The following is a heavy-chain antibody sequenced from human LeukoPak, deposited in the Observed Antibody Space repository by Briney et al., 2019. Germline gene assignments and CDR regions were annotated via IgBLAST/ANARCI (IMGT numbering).Heavy chain of an antibody. Sequence: PGGSLRLSCAASGFTFSSSWMHWVRQAPGKGLVWVSRINSDGSGTTYAESVKGRFTISGDNAKNTLYLQMNSLRAEDTAVYYCAKDMYYDSSGYYPVFGYWGQGTLVTVSS. CDR2: INSDGSGT. CDR3: AKDMYYDSSGYYPVFGY. CDR1: GFTFSSSW. V-gene: IGHV3-74*01. J-gene: IGHJ4*02. D-gene: IGHD3-22*01.